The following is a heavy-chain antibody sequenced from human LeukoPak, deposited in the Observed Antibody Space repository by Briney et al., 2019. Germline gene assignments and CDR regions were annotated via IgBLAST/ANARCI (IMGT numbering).Heavy chain of an antibody. J-gene: IGHJ4*02. D-gene: IGHD3-16*01. Sequence: EASVKVSCKVSGYTLTELSMHWVRQAPGKGLEWMGGFDPEDGETIYAQKFQGRVTMTRNTSISTAYMELSSLRYEDTAIYYCARSSPLGRNFDYWGQGTLVTVSS. CDR2: FDPEDGET. V-gene: IGHV1-24*01. CDR1: GYTLTELS. CDR3: ARSSPLGRNFDY.